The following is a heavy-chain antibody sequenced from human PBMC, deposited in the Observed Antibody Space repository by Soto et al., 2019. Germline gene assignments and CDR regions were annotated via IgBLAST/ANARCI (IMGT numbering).Heavy chain of an antibody. Sequence: QITLKESGPTLVNPTQTLTLTCTFSGFSLSTSGVGVGWIRQPPGKALEWLALIYWNDDKRYSPSLKSRLTITKDTSKNQVVLTMTNMDPVDTATYYCAHAPDCSSTGCYDGWFDPWGQGTLVTVSS. CDR3: AHAPDCSSTGCYDGWFDP. CDR2: IYWNDDK. CDR1: GFSLSTSGVG. V-gene: IGHV2-5*01. J-gene: IGHJ5*02. D-gene: IGHD2-2*01.